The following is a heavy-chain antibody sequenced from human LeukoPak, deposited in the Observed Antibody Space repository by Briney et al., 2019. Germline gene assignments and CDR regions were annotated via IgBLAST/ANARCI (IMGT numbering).Heavy chain of an antibody. J-gene: IGHJ4*02. Sequence: SETLSLTCAVYGGSFIGYYWSWIRQPPGKGLEWIGEINHSGSTNYNPSLKSRVTISVDTSKNQFSLKLSSVTAADTAVYYCARRAGPTFFDYWGQGTLVTVSS. CDR2: INHSGST. CDR3: ARRAGPTFFDY. V-gene: IGHV4-34*01. D-gene: IGHD6-19*01. CDR1: GGSFIGYY.